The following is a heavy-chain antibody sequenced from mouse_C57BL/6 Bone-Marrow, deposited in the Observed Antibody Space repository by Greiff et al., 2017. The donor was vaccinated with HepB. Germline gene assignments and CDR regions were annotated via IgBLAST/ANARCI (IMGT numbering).Heavy chain of an antibody. CDR2: IWRGGST. CDR1: GFSLTSYG. CDR3: AKKGDYGSYYYAMDY. J-gene: IGHJ4*01. D-gene: IGHD2-4*01. V-gene: IGHV2-5*01. Sequence: VMLVESGPGLVQPSQSLSITCTVSGFSLTSYGVHWVRQSPGKGLEWLGVIWRGGSTDYNAAFMSRLSITKDNSKSQVFFKMNSLQADDTAIYYCAKKGDYGSYYYAMDYWGQGTSVTVSS.